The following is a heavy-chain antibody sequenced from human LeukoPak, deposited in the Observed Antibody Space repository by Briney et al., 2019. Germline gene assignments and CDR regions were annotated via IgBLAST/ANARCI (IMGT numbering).Heavy chain of an antibody. V-gene: IGHV4-59*05. Sequence: GSLRLSCSASGFTFSGYAMYWVRQPPGKGLEWIGSVYYSGSTDYNPSLKSRVTISVDTSKNQFSLKLNSVTAADTAVYYCARRGYSYPDYWGQGTLVTVSS. D-gene: IGHD5-18*01. CDR2: VYYSGST. J-gene: IGHJ4*02. CDR1: GFTFSGYAMY. CDR3: ARRGYSYPDY.